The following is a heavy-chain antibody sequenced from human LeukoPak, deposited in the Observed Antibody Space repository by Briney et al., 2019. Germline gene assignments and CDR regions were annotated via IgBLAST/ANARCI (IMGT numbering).Heavy chain of an antibody. CDR3: AKDDFYGSGRYYNVGGMDV. Sequence: GRSLRLSCAASGVTFDDYAMHWVRQAPGKGLEWVSGISWNSGSIGYADSVKGRFTISRDNAKTSLYLQMNSLRAEDTAVYYCAKDDFYGSGRYYNVGGMDVWGQGTTVTVSS. V-gene: IGHV3-9*01. CDR2: ISWNSGSI. J-gene: IGHJ6*02. D-gene: IGHD3-10*01. CDR1: GVTFDDYA.